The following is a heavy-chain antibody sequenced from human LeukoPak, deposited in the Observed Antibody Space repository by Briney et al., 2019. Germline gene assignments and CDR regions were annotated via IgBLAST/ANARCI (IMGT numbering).Heavy chain of an antibody. J-gene: IGHJ5*02. V-gene: IGHV1-69*06. Sequence: SVTVSCKASGGTFSSYAISWVRQAPGQGLEWMGSIIPIFGTANYAQKFQGRVTITADKSTSTAYMELSSLRSEDTAVYYCARDLSRYHTFSWFDPWGQGTLVTVSS. CDR1: GGTFSSYA. CDR3: ARDLSRYHTFSWFDP. CDR2: IIPIFGTA. D-gene: IGHD1-14*01.